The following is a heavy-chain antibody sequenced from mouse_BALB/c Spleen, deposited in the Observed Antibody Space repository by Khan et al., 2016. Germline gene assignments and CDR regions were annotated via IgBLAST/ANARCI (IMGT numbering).Heavy chain of an antibody. CDR3: SSNYDGLAY. CDR2: IWADGRT. D-gene: IGHD2-4*01. J-gene: IGHJ3*01. CDR1: GFSLTGYG. Sequence: QVQLKQSGPGLVAPSQSLSITCTVSGFSLTGYGVNWVSQPPGKGLEWLGKIWADGRTDYNSALKYRVSISKDNYKSQVVLKMNSLQTDDTANYYCSSNYDGLAYWGQGPLVMVSA. V-gene: IGHV2-6-7*01.